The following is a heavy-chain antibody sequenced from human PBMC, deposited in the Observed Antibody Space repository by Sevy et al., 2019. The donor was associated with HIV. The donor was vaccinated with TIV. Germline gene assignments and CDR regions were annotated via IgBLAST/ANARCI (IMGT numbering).Heavy chain of an antibody. CDR2: FSFGCGKI. Sequence: GGSLRLSCAASGFTFSKYSMSWIRQTPGKELEWVSTFSFGCGKINYADSVKGRFTISRDDSRNTFYLQMNSLRAEDTGIYYRAGGGCTKPHDYWGQGTVVTVSS. J-gene: IGHJ4*02. D-gene: IGHD2-8*01. V-gene: IGHV3-23*01. CDR1: GFTFSKYS. CDR3: AGGGCTKPHDY.